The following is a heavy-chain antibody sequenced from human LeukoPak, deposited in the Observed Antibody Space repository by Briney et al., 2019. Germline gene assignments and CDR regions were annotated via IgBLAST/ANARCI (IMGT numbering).Heavy chain of an antibody. J-gene: IGHJ2*01. CDR3: ARVGDHYHWYLDL. D-gene: IGHD3-10*01. CDR2: IYSGADT. V-gene: IGHV3-53*01. Sequence: GGSLRLSCAASGFSVSTQYMNWVRQAPGKGLEWVSIIYSGADTYYADSVKGRFTISRDTSKNTLFLHMNNLRVEDTAVYYCARVGDHYHWYLDLWGRGTLV. CDR1: GFSVSTQY.